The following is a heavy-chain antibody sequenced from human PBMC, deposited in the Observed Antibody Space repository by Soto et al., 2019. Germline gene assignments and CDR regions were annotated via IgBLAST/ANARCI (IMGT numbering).Heavy chain of an antibody. CDR3: ARVRPTTAAGIDF. V-gene: IGHV3-7*05. CDR2: IKQDGSEK. Sequence: EVQLVESGGGLVQPGGSLRLSCAASGFTFSSYWMTWVRQAPGKGLQWVANIKQDGSEKDYVDAVKGRFTITRDSAQNSLYLKMNSLRAEDTAVYYCARVRPTTAAGIDFWGQGTLVTVSS. D-gene: IGHD6-13*01. CDR1: GFTFSSYW. J-gene: IGHJ4*02.